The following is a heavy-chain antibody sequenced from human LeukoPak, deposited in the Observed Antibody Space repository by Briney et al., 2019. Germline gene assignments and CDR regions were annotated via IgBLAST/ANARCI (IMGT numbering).Heavy chain of an antibody. J-gene: IGHJ6*02. CDR2: INPNSGGT. Sequence: ASVKVSCKASGYTSTGYYMHWVRQAPGQGLECMGWINPNSGGTNYAQKFQGRVTMTRDTSITTVYMEVSSLRSDDTAVYYCARSGYYYGLDVWGQGTTVTLSS. CDR3: ARSGYYYGLDV. D-gene: IGHD3-22*01. V-gene: IGHV1-2*02. CDR1: GYTSTGYY.